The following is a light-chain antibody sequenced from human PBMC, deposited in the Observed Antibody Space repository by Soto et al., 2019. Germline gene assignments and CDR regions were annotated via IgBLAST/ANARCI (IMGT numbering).Light chain of an antibody. CDR1: QRVSSY. V-gene: IGKV3-11*01. CDR2: DAF. CDR3: QQRSSSWT. J-gene: IGKJ1*01. Sequence: EIVLTQSPATLSLSPGERATLSCRASQRVSSYLAWYQQKPGQAPRLLIYDAFNRATGIPARFSGSGSGTDFTLTINNLAPEDFAVYYCQQRSSSWTFGQGTKVEIK.